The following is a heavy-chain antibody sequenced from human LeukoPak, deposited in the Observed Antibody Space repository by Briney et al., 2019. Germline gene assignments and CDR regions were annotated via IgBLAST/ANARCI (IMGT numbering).Heavy chain of an antibody. D-gene: IGHD4-17*01. CDR2: INPDSGDA. CDR1: GYTFTYYY. V-gene: IGHV1-2*02. CDR3: ARDLRYGDYIDY. J-gene: IGHJ4*02. Sequence: GASVKVSCKASGYTFTYYYMHWVRQAPGQGLEWMGWINPDSGDANYAQSFQGRVTMTRDTSISTACMELSSLTSDDTAIYYCARDLRYGDYIDYWGQGTLVTVSS.